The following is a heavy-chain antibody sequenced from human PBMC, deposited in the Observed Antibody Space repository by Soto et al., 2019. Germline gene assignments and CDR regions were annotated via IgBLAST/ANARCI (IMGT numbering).Heavy chain of an antibody. D-gene: IGHD3-16*01. Sequence: EVKLVESGGGLVQPGRSLGLSCVASGFTSDDYAMHWVRQAPGKGLEWGAGIYWNSNRIDYGDSVKGRFAISRDNAEKSLYLQMNSLRPEDTAMYFCLKDVMPGGADCWGQGTLVTVSS. CDR2: IYWNSNRI. J-gene: IGHJ4*02. CDR1: GFTSDDYA. V-gene: IGHV3-9*02. CDR3: LKDVMPGGADC.